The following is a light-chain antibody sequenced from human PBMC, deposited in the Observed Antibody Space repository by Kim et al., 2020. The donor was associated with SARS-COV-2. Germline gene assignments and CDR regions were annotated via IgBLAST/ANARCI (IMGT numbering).Light chain of an antibody. CDR3: QQYSSYYT. V-gene: IGKV1-5*03. Sequence: DIQMTQSPSTLSASVGDRVTITCRASQSVSTWLAWYQQKPGKAPKLLIYKASSLESGVPSRFSGSGSGTEFTLSISSLQPDDSATYYCQQYSSYYTFGQGTKLEI. CDR1: QSVSTW. J-gene: IGKJ2*01. CDR2: KAS.